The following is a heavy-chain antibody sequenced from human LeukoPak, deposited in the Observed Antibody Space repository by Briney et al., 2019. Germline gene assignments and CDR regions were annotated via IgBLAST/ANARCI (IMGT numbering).Heavy chain of an antibody. J-gene: IGHJ6*04. CDR2: IYYSGST. CDR3: ARGPGYYDILQYYYGMDV. V-gene: IGHV4-59*01. Sequence: PSETLSLTCTVSGGSISSYYWSWIRQPPGKGLEWIGYIYYSGSTNYNPSLKSRVTISVDTSKNQFSLKLRSVTAADTAVYYCARGPGYYDILQYYYGMDVWGKGTTVTVSS. CDR1: GGSISSYY. D-gene: IGHD3-9*01.